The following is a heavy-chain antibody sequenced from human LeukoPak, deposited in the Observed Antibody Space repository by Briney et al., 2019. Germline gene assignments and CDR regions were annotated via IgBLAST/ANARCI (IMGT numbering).Heavy chain of an antibody. Sequence: ASVKVSCTASGGTFSSYAISWVRQAPGQGLEWMGGIIPIFGTANYAQKFQGRVTITADESTSTAYMELSSLRSEDTAVYYCAREPAPRKNYYDSSGYYLGDYYYGMDVWGQGTTVTVSS. J-gene: IGHJ6*02. CDR1: GGTFSSYA. D-gene: IGHD3-22*01. CDR2: IIPIFGTA. V-gene: IGHV1-69*13. CDR3: AREPAPRKNYYDSSGYYLGDYYYGMDV.